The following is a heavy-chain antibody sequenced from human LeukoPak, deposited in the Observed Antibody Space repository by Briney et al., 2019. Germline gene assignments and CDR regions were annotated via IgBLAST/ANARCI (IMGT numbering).Heavy chain of an antibody. CDR2: IKSKTDGGTT. CDR1: GFTFSNAW. J-gene: IGHJ4*02. D-gene: IGHD3-16*01. Sequence: GGSLRLSCAASGFTFSNAWMSWVRQAPGKGLEWVGRIKSKTDGGTTDYAAPVKGRFTISRDDSKNTLYLQMNSLKTEDTAVYYCTTDYEDTSGGDYWGQGTLVTVSS. V-gene: IGHV3-15*01. CDR3: TTDYEDTSGGDY.